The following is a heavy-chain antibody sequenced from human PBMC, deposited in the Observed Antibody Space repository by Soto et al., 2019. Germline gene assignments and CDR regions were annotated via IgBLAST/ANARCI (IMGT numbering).Heavy chain of an antibody. D-gene: IGHD3-22*01. CDR2: IYPGDSDT. Sequence: GESLKISCKGSGYSFTSYWIGWVRQMPRKGLEWMGIIYPGDSDTRYSPSFQGKVTISSDKCISTADLQWSSRKAPEPAMYFCAPWQYATSGNYGHYGMDVWRQGTTVTVSS. CDR1: GYSFTSYW. J-gene: IGHJ6*02. CDR3: APWQYATSGNYGHYGMDV. V-gene: IGHV5-51*01.